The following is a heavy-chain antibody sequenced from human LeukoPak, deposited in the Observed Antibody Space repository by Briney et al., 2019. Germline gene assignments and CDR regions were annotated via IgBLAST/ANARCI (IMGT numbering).Heavy chain of an antibody. D-gene: IGHD2-2*01. V-gene: IGHV3-64*01. CDR1: GFTFSNYA. J-gene: IGHJ4*02. CDR2: ISSSGGST. CDR3: ARVALVPAALDH. Sequence: GGSLRLSCAASGFTFSNYAMHWVRQAPGKGLEYVSAISSSGGSTYYANSVKGRFTISRDNSKTTLYLQMGRLRAEDMAVYYCARVALVPAALDHWGQGTLVTVSS.